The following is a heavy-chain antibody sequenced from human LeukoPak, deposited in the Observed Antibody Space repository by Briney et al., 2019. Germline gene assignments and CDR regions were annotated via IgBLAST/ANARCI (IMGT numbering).Heavy chain of an antibody. CDR3: ARGLTRYYYGMDV. CDR1: GYSISSGYY. V-gene: IGHV4-38-2*01. J-gene: IGHJ6*04. CDR2: IYHSGST. D-gene: IGHD3-9*01. Sequence: SETLSLTCAVSGYSISSGYYWGWIRQPPGKGLEWIGSIYHSGSTYYNPSLKSRVTISVDTSKNQFSLKLSSVTAADTAVYYRARGLTRYYYGMDVWGKGTTVTVSS.